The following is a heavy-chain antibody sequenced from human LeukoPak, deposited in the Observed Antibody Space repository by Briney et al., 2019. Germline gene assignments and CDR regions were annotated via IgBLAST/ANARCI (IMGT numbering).Heavy chain of an antibody. Sequence: ASVKVSCKASGDTFITYYMYWVRQAPGQGLEWMGIISLGGGSTNYAQKFQGRVTMTRDMSTSTDYMELSSLRSEDTAIYYCARDNSVGDNAWWFDPWGQGTLVTVSS. CDR3: ARDNSVGDNAWWFDP. J-gene: IGHJ5*02. V-gene: IGHV1-46*01. CDR2: ISLGGGST. CDR1: GDTFITYY. D-gene: IGHD1-26*01.